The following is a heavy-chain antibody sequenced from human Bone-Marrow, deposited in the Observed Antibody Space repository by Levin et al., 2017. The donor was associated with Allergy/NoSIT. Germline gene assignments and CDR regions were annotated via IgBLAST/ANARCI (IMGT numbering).Heavy chain of an antibody. CDR3: ARAGVLRFLEWLSHNWFDP. CDR1: GYSFTGYY. V-gene: IGHV1-2*02. D-gene: IGHD3-3*01. CDR2: INPNSGGT. J-gene: IGHJ5*02. Sequence: ASVKVSCKASGYSFTGYYMHWVRQAPGQGLEWMGWINPNSGGTNYAQKFQGRVTMTRDTSISTAYMELSRLRSDDTAVYYCARAGVLRFLEWLSHNWFDPWGQGTLVTVSS.